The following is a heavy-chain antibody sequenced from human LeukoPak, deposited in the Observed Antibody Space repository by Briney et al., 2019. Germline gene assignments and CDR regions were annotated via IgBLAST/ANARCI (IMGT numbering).Heavy chain of an antibody. V-gene: IGHV4-39*01. CDR1: GGSISSSSYY. CDR3: ARLSITMIDRVAFDI. Sequence: SSETLSLTCTVFGGSISSSSYYWGWTRQPPGKGLEWIGSIYYSGSTYYNPSLKSRVTISVDTSKNQFSLKLSSVTAADTAVYYCARLSITMIDRVAFDIWGQGTMVTVSS. J-gene: IGHJ3*02. D-gene: IGHD3-22*01. CDR2: IYYSGST.